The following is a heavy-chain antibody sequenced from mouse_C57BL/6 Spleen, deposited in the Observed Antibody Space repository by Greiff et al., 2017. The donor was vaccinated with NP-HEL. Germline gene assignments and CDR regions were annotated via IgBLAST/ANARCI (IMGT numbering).Heavy chain of an antibody. CDR2: IWSGGST. D-gene: IGHD2-5*01. V-gene: IGHV2-2*01. CDR3: AKSSNYDWYFDV. Sequence: QVQLQQSGPGLVQPSQSLSITCTVSGFSLTSYGVHWVRQSPGKGLEWLGVIWSGGSTDYNAAFISRLSISKDNSKSQVFFKMNSLQADDTAIYYCAKSSNYDWYFDVWGTGTTVTVSS. J-gene: IGHJ1*03. CDR1: GFSLTSYG.